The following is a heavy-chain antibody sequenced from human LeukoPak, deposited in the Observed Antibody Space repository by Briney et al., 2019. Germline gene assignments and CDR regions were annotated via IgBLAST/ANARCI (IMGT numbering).Heavy chain of an antibody. D-gene: IGHD3-3*01. Sequence: GGSLRLSCAASGFTFSSYSMNWVRQAPGKGLEWVSSISSSSSYIYYADSVKGRFTISRDNAKNSLYLQMNSLRAEDTAVYYCARDSSNFWSGYPPDYWGQETLVTVSS. J-gene: IGHJ4*02. CDR2: ISSSSSYI. V-gene: IGHV3-21*01. CDR1: GFTFSSYS. CDR3: ARDSSNFWSGYPPDY.